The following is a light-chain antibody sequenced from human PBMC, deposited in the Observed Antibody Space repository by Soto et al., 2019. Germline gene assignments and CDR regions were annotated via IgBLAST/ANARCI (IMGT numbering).Light chain of an antibody. CDR1: SSDVGGYSY. CDR2: HVT. J-gene: IGLJ1*01. V-gene: IGLV2-14*03. Sequence: QSVLTQPASVSGSPGQSITISCTGTSSDVGGYSYVSWYQQHPGDAPKLMIYHVTNRPSGVSDRFSGSKSGNTASPTISGLQAEDEADYYCSSYTSSTAYIFGTGTKVTVL. CDR3: SSYTSSTAYI.